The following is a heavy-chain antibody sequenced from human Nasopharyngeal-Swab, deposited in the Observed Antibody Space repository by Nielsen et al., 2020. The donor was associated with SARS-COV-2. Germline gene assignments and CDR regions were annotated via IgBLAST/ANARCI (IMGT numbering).Heavy chain of an antibody. V-gene: IGHV3-74*01. CDR2: IDNDGRRT. CDR3: VVAHYVWGSSRGMDV. Sequence: GESLKISCAASGFSFSTYWMDWVRQAPGKGPEWVSRIDNDGRRTFYADLVKGRFTISRDNTKNTLYLQMNSLRVEDTAVYYCVVAHYVWGSSRGMDVWGQGTTVTVSS. D-gene: IGHD3-16*01. CDR1: GFSFSTYW. J-gene: IGHJ6*02.